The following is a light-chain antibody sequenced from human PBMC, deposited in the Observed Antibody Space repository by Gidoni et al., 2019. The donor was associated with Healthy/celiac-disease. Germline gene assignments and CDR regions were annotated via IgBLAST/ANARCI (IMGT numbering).Light chain of an antibody. J-gene: IGKJ1*01. CDR2: KAS. Sequence: DIQMTNSPSTLSASVGDRVTITCRASQSISSWLAWYQQKPGKAPKLLIYKASSLESGVPSRFSGSGSGTEFTLTISSLQPDDFATYYCQQYNSYSPTAFGQGTKVEIK. CDR3: QQYNSYSPTA. CDR1: QSISSW. V-gene: IGKV1-5*03.